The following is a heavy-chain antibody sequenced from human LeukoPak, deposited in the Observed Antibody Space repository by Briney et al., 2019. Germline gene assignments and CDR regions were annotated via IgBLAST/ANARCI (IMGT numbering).Heavy chain of an antibody. D-gene: IGHD6-19*01. CDR2: IYYSGST. Sequence: SETLSLTCTVSGGSISIYYWSWIRQPPGKGLEWIGYIYYSGSTNYNPSLKSRVTISVDTSKNQFSLKLSSVTAADTAVYYCARVEDGAVAFDYYFDYWGQGTLVTASS. J-gene: IGHJ4*02. CDR3: ARVEDGAVAFDYYFDY. CDR1: GGSISIYY. V-gene: IGHV4-59*01.